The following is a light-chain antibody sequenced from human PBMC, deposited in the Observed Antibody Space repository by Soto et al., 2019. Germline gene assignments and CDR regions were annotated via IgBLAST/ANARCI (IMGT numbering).Light chain of an antibody. CDR3: QSYDTSNVV. J-gene: IGLJ2*01. CDR2: EDN. CDR1: SGSIASNY. V-gene: IGLV6-57*04. Sequence: NFMLTQLHSVSESPGKTVTISCTRSSGSIASNYVQWYLQRPGSAPTTVIYEDNQRPSGVPARFSGSIDSSSNSASLTISGLKTEDEADYYCQSYDTSNVVFGGGTKLTVL.